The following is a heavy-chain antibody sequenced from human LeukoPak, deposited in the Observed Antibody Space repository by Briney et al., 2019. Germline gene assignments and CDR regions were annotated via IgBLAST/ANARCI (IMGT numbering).Heavy chain of an antibody. V-gene: IGHV1-8*03. CDR2: MNPNSGNT. CDR3: ARGVRFTIFGVVINWFDP. J-gene: IGHJ5*02. CDR1: GYTFTSYD. Sequence: ASVKVSCKASGYTFTSYDINWVRQATGQGLEWMGWMNPNSGNTGYAQKFQGRVTITRNTSISTAYMELSSLRSEDTAVYYCARGVRFTIFGVVINWFDPWGQGTLVTVSS. D-gene: IGHD3-3*01.